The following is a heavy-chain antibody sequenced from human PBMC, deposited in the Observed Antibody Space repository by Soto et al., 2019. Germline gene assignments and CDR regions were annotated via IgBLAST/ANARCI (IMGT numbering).Heavy chain of an antibody. CDR1: GFTFSSYG. V-gene: IGHV3-64D*06. J-gene: IGHJ3*01. CDR3: VKALSARYNSAKAFDV. CDR2: ISSNGGNT. Sequence: GGSLRLSCAASGFTFSSYGMHWVRQAPGKGLEYVSAISSNGGNTYYADSVNGRFTISRDNSKNTMYLQMSSLRAEDTAVYYCVKALSARYNSAKAFDVWGQGTMVTVSS. D-gene: IGHD2-2*02.